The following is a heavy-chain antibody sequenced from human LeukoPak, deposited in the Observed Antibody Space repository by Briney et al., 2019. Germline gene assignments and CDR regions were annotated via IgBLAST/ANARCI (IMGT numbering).Heavy chain of an antibody. CDR3: ARGISSAFDI. Sequence: SETLSLTCAVYGGSFSGYYWSWIRQPPGKGLEWIGEINHSGGTNYNPSLKSRVTISVDTSKNQFSLKLSSVTAADTAVYYCARGISSAFDIWGQGTMVTVSS. V-gene: IGHV4-34*01. CDR1: GGSFSGYY. CDR2: INHSGGT. D-gene: IGHD3-16*02. J-gene: IGHJ3*02.